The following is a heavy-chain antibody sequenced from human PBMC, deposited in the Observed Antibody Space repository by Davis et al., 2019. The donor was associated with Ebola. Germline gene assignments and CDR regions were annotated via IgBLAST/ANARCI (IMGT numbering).Heavy chain of an antibody. V-gene: IGHV3-30-3*01. J-gene: IGHJ4*02. Sequence: PGGSLRLSCAASGFTFSSYAMHWVRQAPGKGLEWVAVISYDGSNKYYADSVKGRFTISRDNSKNTLYLQMNSLRAEDTAVYYCARVNSHHPWYYFDYWGQGTLVTVSS. D-gene: IGHD1-14*01. CDR3: ARVNSHHPWYYFDY. CDR2: ISYDGSNK. CDR1: GFTFSSYA.